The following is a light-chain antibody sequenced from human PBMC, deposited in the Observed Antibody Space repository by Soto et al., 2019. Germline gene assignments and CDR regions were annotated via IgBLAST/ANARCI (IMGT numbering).Light chain of an antibody. CDR2: GAS. CDR3: QQYGSSPPWT. CDR1: QSVSSSY. Sequence: EIVLTQSPGTLSLSPGERATLSCRASQSVSSSYLAWYQQKPGQAPRLLIYGASSRATGIPDRFSGSGSGTDFTLTISRLEPEDCAVYYCQQYGSSPPWTFGQWTKVEIK. J-gene: IGKJ1*01. V-gene: IGKV3-20*01.